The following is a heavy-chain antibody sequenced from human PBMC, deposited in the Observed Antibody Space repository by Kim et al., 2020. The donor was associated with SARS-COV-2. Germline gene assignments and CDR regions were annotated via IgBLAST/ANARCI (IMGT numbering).Heavy chain of an antibody. CDR1: GGTFSSYA. CDR3: ARADDTDGKHIVVVTAIPGAFDI. Sequence: SVKVSCKASGGTFSSYAISWVRQAPGQGLEWMGGIIPIFGTANYAQKFQGRVTITADESTSTAYMELSSLRSEDTAVYYCARADDTDGKHIVVVTAIPGAFDIWGQGTMVTVSS. CDR2: IIPIFGTA. V-gene: IGHV1-69*13. D-gene: IGHD2-21*02. J-gene: IGHJ3*02.